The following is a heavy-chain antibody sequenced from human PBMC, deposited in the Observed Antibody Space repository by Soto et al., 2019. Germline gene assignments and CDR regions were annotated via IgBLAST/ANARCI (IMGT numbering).Heavy chain of an antibody. Sequence: ETLSLTCTVAGGSISSYYWSWIRQPPGKGLEWIGYIYYSGSTNYNPSLKSRVSISVDRSKNQFSLRLTSVTAADTAVYFCARGEFYYDSGGYSNWFDPWGLGTLVTVSS. CDR3: ARGEFYYDSGGYSNWFDP. CDR2: IYYSGST. V-gene: IGHV4-59*12. J-gene: IGHJ5*02. D-gene: IGHD3-22*01. CDR1: GGSISSYY.